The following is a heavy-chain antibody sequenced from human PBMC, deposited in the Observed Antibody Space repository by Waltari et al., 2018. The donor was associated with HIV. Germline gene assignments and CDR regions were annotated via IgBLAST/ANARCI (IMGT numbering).Heavy chain of an antibody. J-gene: IGHJ4*01. CDR1: GFTFSSYG. D-gene: IGHD1-1*01. V-gene: IGHV3-30*02. Sequence: QVQLVESGGDVVQPGGSLRLSCAVSGFTFSSYGMHWVRQAPSKGLEWMSFITYDGSNKYYADSVKGRFTISRDSSKNTLYLQMNGLRSEDTAGYYCAKDGYTPTYFDYWGHGTLVTVSS. CDR2: ITYDGSNK. CDR3: AKDGYTPTYFDY.